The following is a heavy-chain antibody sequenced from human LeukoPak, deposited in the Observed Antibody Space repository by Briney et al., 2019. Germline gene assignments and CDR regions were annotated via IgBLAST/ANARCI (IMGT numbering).Heavy chain of an antibody. V-gene: IGHV3-30-3*01. CDR1: GFTFSSYA. CDR2: ISYDGSNK. J-gene: IGHJ4*02. D-gene: IGHD2-15*01. CDR3: ARASSGVVVDAVDY. Sequence: GGSLTLSCAASGFTFSSYAMHWVRQAPGKGLEWVAVISYDGSNKYYADSVKGRFTISRDNSKNTLYLQMNSLRAEDTAVYYCARASSGVVVDAVDYWGQGTLVTVSS.